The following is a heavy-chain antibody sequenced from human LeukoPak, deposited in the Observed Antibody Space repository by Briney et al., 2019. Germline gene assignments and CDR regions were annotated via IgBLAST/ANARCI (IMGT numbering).Heavy chain of an antibody. CDR2: INPNSGGT. CDR3: ASREYDNSNYYLYYFDY. Sequence: ASVKVSCKASGYTFTGYYMHWVRQAPGQGLEWMGWINPNSGGTNYAQKFQGRVTMTRDTSISTAYMELSSLRSEDTAVYYCASREYDNSNYYLYYFDYWGQGTLVTVSS. J-gene: IGHJ4*02. D-gene: IGHD3-22*01. CDR1: GYTFTGYY. V-gene: IGHV1-2*02.